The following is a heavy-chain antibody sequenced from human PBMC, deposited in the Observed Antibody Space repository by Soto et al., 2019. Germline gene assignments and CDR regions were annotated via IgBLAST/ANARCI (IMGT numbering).Heavy chain of an antibody. CDR1: GGSISSYY. J-gene: IGHJ4*02. CDR3: ERSYYDYEFDY. V-gene: IGHV4-59*01. Sequence: SETLSLTCTVSGGSISSYYWSWIRQPPGKGLEWIGYIYYSGSTNYNPSLKSRVTISVDTSKNQFSLKLSSVTAADTAVYYCERSYYDYEFDYSGQGPLVTVSS. CDR2: IYYSGST. D-gene: IGHD3-16*01.